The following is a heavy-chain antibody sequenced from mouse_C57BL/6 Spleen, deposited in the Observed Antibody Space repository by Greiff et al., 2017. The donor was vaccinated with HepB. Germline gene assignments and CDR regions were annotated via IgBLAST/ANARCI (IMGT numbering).Heavy chain of an antibody. D-gene: IGHD1-1*01. J-gene: IGHJ1*03. CDR1: GFSLTSYA. Sequence: QVQLKESGPGLVAPSQSLSITCTVSGFSLTSYAISWVRQPPGKGLEWLGVIWTGGGTNYNSALKSRQRLSKDNSKSQVFLKMNSLHTDDTARYYCARNEGDYYGRNYWYFDVWGTGTTVTVSS. CDR2: IWTGGGT. V-gene: IGHV2-9-1*01. CDR3: ARNEGDYYGRNYWYFDV.